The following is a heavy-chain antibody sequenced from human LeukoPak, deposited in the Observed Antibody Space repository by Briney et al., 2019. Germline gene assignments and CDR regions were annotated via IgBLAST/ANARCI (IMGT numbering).Heavy chain of an antibody. D-gene: IGHD3-10*01. CDR3: AWTLVLLWFGELSGWFDP. J-gene: IGHJ5*02. CDR2: IIPIFGTA. CDR1: GGTFSSYA. Sequence: SVKVSCKASGGTFSSYAISWVRQAPGQALEWMGGIIPIFGTANYAQKFQGRVTITTDESTSTAYMELSSLRSEDTAVYYCAWTLVLLWFGELSGWFDPWGQGTLVTVSS. V-gene: IGHV1-69*05.